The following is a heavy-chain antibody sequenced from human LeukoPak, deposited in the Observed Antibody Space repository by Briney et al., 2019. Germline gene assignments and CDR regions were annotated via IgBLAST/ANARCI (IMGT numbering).Heavy chain of an antibody. J-gene: IGHJ4*02. CDR1: GFTFSRIA. D-gene: IGHD1-1*01. Sequence: PGGSLRISCAASGFTFSRIAMRWVRQAPGKGLDWVSSISGSGVSTYYADSVKGRFTISRDNSKNTLYLQMNNLRDEDTAVYYCVPHDFESVDYWGQGTLVTVSS. V-gene: IGHV3-23*01. CDR2: ISGSGVST. CDR3: VPHDFESVDY.